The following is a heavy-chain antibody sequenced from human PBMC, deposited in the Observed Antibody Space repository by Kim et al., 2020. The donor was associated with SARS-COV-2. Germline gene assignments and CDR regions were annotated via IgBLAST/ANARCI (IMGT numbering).Heavy chain of an antibody. CDR1: GGSFSGYY. V-gene: IGHV4-34*01. CDR2: INHSGST. D-gene: IGHD2-2*01. J-gene: IGHJ6*02. CDR3: ARGGRCSSTSCYGRGYYYYGMDV. Sequence: SETLSLTCAVYGGSFSGYYWSWIRQPPGKGLEWIGEINHSGSTNYNPSLKSRVTISVDTSKNQFSLKLSSVTAADTAVYYCARGGRCSSTSCYGRGYYYYGMDVWGQGTTVTVSS.